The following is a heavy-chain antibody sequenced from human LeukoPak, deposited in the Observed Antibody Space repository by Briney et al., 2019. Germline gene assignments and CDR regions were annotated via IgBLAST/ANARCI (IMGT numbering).Heavy chain of an antibody. V-gene: IGHV4-59*01. Sequence: PGGSLRLSCAASGFTFSSYWMHWVRQAPGKGLEWIGNIYYSGSTNCNPSLKSRVTLSVDTSKNQFSLNLSSVTAADTAVYYCAGGKLRFPDYWGQGTLVTVSS. CDR3: AGGKLRFPDY. D-gene: IGHD5-18*01. J-gene: IGHJ4*02. CDR2: IYYSGST. CDR1: GFTFSSYW.